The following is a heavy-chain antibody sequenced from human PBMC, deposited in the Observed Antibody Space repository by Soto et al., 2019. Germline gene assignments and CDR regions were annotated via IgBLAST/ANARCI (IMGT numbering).Heavy chain of an antibody. Sequence: EMQLVESGGGLVQPGGSLKLSCAVSGFTFSGSAMHWVRQASGKGLEWVGRIRSKSNSYATAYAASVKGRFTISRDDSKNTAYLQMNSLNTEDTAVYYCTRGYGDYVRDYWGQGTLVTVSS. CDR1: GFTFSGSA. V-gene: IGHV3-73*01. CDR2: IRSKSNSYAT. CDR3: TRGYGDYVRDY. J-gene: IGHJ4*02. D-gene: IGHD4-17*01.